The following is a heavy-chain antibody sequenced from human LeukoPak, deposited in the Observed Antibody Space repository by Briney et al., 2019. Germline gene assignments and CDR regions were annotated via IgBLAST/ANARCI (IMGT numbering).Heavy chain of an antibody. D-gene: IGHD2-2*03. Sequence: PGGSLRLSCAASGFTFDDYAMHWVRQAPGKGLEWVSLISWDGGSTYYADSVKGRFTISRDNSKNSLYLQMNSLRAEDTALYYCAKDVDIVVVPAAPTFDYWGQGTLVTVSS. CDR1: GFTFDDYA. V-gene: IGHV3-43D*03. J-gene: IGHJ4*02. CDR2: ISWDGGST. CDR3: AKDVDIVVVPAAPTFDY.